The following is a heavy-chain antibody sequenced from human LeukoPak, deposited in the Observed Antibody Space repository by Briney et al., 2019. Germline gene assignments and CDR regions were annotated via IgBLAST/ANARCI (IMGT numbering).Heavy chain of an antibody. CDR2: IHYSGST. Sequence: PSETLSLTCSVSGVSVSSGSYYWALIRRPPGKGLEWIGDIHYSGSTTYNPSLKSRVTMSVDTSKNQFSLKLTSVTSADTAVYYCVVGPNHYYFDYWGQGTLVTVSS. D-gene: IGHD1-14*01. J-gene: IGHJ4*02. CDR1: GVSVSSGSYY. V-gene: IGHV4-61*01. CDR3: VVGPNHYYFDY.